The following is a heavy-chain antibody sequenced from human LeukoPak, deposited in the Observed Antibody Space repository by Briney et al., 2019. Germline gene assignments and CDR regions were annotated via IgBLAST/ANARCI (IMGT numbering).Heavy chain of an antibody. Sequence: GGSLRLSCAASGFTFSSYAMTWVRQAPGEGLEWASAISGSGSYTQYAASVKGRFTITRYNSQSALFLQMNSLSPEHTAVYYCARPFRQFDSSSSYYSFDLWGRGTVVTVSS. CDR1: GFTFSSYA. V-gene: IGHV3-23*01. D-gene: IGHD3-22*01. J-gene: IGHJ5*02. CDR3: ARPFRQFDSSSSYYSFDL. CDR2: ISGSGSYT.